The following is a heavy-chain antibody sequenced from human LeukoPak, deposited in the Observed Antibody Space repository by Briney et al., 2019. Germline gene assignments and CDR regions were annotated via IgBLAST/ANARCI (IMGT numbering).Heavy chain of an antibody. CDR2: IKSNNDGGTT. CDR1: GFIFNKAW. Sequence: GGPLTLSCAASGFIFNKAWMNWVRQAPGKGPEWVGRIKSNNDGGTTDYASPVEGRIIISRDDSKNTIYLQMNRLIIDDTAIYYCTPVMVEDRGFWGQGTLVTVSS. CDR3: TPVMVEDRGF. J-gene: IGHJ4*02. D-gene: IGHD2-21*01. V-gene: IGHV3-15*01.